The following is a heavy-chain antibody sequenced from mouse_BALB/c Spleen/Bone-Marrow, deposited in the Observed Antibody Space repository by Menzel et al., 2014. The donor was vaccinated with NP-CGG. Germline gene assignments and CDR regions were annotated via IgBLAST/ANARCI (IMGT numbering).Heavy chain of an antibody. CDR1: GFSLSRYS. CDR2: IWGGGST. Sequence: VQGVESGPGLVAPSQSLSITCTVSGFSLSRYSIHWIRQPPGNGLEWLGMIWGGGSTDYNSALKSRLSISKDNSKSQVSLKMNSLQTDDTAIYYCARNLRDPFAYWGQGTLVTVSA. V-gene: IGHV2-6-4*01. J-gene: IGHJ3*01. CDR3: ARNLRDPFAY.